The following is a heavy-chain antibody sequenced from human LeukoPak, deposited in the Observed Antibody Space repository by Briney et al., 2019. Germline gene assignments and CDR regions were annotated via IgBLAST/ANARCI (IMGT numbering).Heavy chain of an antibody. CDR1: GFTFSSYG. CDR2: IWYDGSNK. CDR3: ARGSGVVITHFDY. Sequence: GGSLRLSCAASGFTFSSYGMHWVCQAPGKGLEWVAVIWYDGSNKYYADSVKGRFTISRDNSKNTLYLQMNSLRAEDTAVYYCARGSGVVITHFDYWGQGTLVTVSS. V-gene: IGHV3-33*08. D-gene: IGHD3-3*01. J-gene: IGHJ4*02.